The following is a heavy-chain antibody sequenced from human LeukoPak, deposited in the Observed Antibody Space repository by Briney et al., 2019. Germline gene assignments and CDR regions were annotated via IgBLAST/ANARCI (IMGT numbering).Heavy chain of an antibody. J-gene: IGHJ4*02. CDR1: GFIFSSYW. V-gene: IGHV3-74*01. D-gene: IGHD2-21*01. Sequence: GGSLRLSCTASGFIFSSYWMHWVRQAPGKGLVWVSRINNDGRSISCVGSVKGRFSMCRDNAKKTLYLQRNSLGAEATALYSCARDVWGDRDSYFDMWGQGALVTVSS. CDR2: INNDGRSI. CDR3: ARDVWGDRDSYFDM.